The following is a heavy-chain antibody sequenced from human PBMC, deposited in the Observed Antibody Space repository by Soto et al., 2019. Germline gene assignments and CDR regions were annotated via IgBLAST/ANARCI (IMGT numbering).Heavy chain of an antibody. V-gene: IGHV1-3*01. Sequence: ASVKVSCKASGGTFSSYAISWVRQAPGQRLEWMGGINAVNGNTKYSQKFQGRVTITRDTSASTAYMELSSLRSEDTAVYYCARFGGYGDYRLWGQGTLVTVSS. CDR1: GGTFSSYA. CDR3: ARFGGYGDYRL. CDR2: INAVNGNT. D-gene: IGHD4-17*01. J-gene: IGHJ4*02.